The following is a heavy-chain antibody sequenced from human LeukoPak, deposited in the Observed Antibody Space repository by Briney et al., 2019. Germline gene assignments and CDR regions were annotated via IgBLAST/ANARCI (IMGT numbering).Heavy chain of an antibody. CDR1: GGSISSYY. CDR3: ARRPRITMIVVVIRDDAFDI. Sequence: SETLSLTCTVSGGSISSYYWSWIRQPPGKGLEWIGEINHSGSTNYNPSLKSRVTISVDTSKNQFSLKLSSVTAADTAVYYCARRPRITMIVVVIRDDAFDIWGQGTMVTVSS. CDR2: INHSGST. V-gene: IGHV4-34*01. D-gene: IGHD3-22*01. J-gene: IGHJ3*02.